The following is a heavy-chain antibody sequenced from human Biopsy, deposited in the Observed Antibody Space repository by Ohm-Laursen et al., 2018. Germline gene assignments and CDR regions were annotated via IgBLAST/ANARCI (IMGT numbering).Heavy chain of an antibody. Sequence: GSSVKVSCKVSGYTLNELSMPWVRQVPGKGLEWMGGFAPENGKTVYAQNFQARVSLTKDTSTDTAYMELRSLRSEDTAVYYCAADINVWNVNYWGQGTQVTVSS. V-gene: IGHV1-24*01. D-gene: IGHD1-1*01. CDR3: AADINVWNVNY. J-gene: IGHJ4*02. CDR2: FAPENGKT. CDR1: GYTLNELS.